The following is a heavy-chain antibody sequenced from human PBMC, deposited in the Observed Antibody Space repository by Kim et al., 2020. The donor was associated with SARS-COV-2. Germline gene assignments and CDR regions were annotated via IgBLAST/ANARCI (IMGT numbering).Heavy chain of an antibody. CDR2: IYSDGSAK. CDR3: ARDSSYALAV. J-gene: IGHJ6*02. CDR1: GFSFSSSW. Sequence: GGSLRLSCAASGFSFSSSWMHWVRQAPGKGLVWVSRIYSDGSAKTYADPVQGRVTISRDNAKNTLYLQMNSQRAEDTDVYVCARDSSYALAVWCQGTTVTVSS. V-gene: IGHV3-74*01.